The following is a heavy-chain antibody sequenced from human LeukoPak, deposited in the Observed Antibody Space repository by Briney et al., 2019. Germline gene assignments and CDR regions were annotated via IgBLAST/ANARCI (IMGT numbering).Heavy chain of an antibody. CDR2: ISASGGST. V-gene: IGHV3-23*01. CDR3: AKDKGDVGARPFDY. CDR1: GFTFSSYA. Sequence: GGSLRLSCAASGFTFSSYAVSWVRQAPGKGLEWVSAISASGGSTYYADSVKGRFTISRDNSKNTLYLQMNSLRAEDTAVYYCAKDKGDVGARPFDYWGQGTLVTVSS. J-gene: IGHJ4*02. D-gene: IGHD1-26*01.